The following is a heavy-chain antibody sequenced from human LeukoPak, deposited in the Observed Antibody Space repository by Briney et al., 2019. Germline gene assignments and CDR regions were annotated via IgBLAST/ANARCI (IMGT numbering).Heavy chain of an antibody. V-gene: IGHV4-30-4*01. CDR3: AGFDIVEEGGPDY. CDR2: IYHSGST. D-gene: IGHD2-15*01. J-gene: IGHJ4*02. Sequence: SETLSLTCNVSGGAISRGDYYWSWIRQPPGKGLEWIGYIYHSGSTYYNPSLKSRITISVDTSKNQFSLKVTSVTAADTATYYCAGFDIVEEGGPDYWGQGTLVTVSS. CDR1: GGAISRGDYY.